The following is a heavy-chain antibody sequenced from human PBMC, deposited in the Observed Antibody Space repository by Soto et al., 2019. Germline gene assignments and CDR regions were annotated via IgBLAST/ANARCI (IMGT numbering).Heavy chain of an antibody. CDR2: ISSSSSYI. CDR1: GFTFSSYS. CDR3: ARERSGYFYFDY. D-gene: IGHD3-22*01. V-gene: IGHV3-21*01. J-gene: IGHJ4*02. Sequence: GSLRLSCAASGFTFSSYSMNWVRQAPGKGLEWVSSISSSSSYIYYADSVKGRFTISRDNAKNTLYLQMNSLRAEDTAVYYCARERSGYFYFDYWGQGTLVTVSS.